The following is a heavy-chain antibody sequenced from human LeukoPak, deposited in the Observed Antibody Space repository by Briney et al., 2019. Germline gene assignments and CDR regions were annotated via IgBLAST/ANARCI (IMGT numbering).Heavy chain of an antibody. CDR1: GGSISSYY. V-gene: IGHV4-4*07. J-gene: IGHJ4*02. Sequence: SETLSLTCTVSGGSISSYYWSWIRQPAGKGLEWIGRIYTSGSTNYNPSLKSRVTMSVDTSKNQFSLRLRSVTAADTAVYYCARVTGYMIEDYFDYWGQGTLVTVSS. CDR3: ARVTGYMIEDYFDY. D-gene: IGHD3-22*01. CDR2: IYTSGST.